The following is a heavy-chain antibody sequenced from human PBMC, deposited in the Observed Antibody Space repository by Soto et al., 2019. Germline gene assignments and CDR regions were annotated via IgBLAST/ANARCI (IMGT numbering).Heavy chain of an antibody. D-gene: IGHD6-13*01. CDR3: ASGASRWYPYFFDS. CDR1: EGTFNSYA. V-gene: IGHV1-69*01. J-gene: IGHJ4*02. CDR2: IVPYYNTL. Sequence: QAQVVQSGAEVRKPGSSVKLSGKASEGTFNSYAIAWVGQAPGQGLEWMGGIVPYYNTLNYAQKFQDRVTITADDSTNTVYMELSSLRSDDTAVYFCASGASRWYPYFFDSWAQGTLVTVSS.